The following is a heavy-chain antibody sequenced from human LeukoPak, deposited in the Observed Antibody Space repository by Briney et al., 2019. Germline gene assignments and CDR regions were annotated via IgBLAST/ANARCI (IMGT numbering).Heavy chain of an antibody. D-gene: IGHD5-18*01. CDR1: GFTFSSYA. CDR2: ISYDGSNK. CDR3: AREALGYSLDY. J-gene: IGHJ4*02. V-gene: IGHV3-30-3*01. Sequence: GGPLRLSCAASGFTFSSYAMRWVRQAPVKGLEWVAVISYDGSNKYYADSVKGRFTISRDNSKNTLYLQMNSLRAEDTAVYYCAREALGYSLDYWGQGTLVTVSS.